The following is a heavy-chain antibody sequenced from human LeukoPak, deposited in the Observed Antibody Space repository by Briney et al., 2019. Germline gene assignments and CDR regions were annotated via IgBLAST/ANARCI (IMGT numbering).Heavy chain of an antibody. CDR2: ISAYNGNT. V-gene: IGHV1-18*01. CDR1: GYTFTSYG. J-gene: IGHJ4*02. CDR3: ARVDSSGWYGMYYFDY. Sequence: ASVKVSCKASGYTFTSYGISWVRQAPGQGLEWMGWISAYNGNTNYAQNLQGRVTMTTDTSTSTAYMELRSLRSDDTAVYYCARVDSSGWYGMYYFDYWGQGTLVTVSS. D-gene: IGHD6-19*01.